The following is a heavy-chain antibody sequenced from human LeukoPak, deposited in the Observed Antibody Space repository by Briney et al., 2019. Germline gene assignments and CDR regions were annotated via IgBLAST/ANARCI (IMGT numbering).Heavy chain of an antibody. J-gene: IGHJ6*02. Sequence: SVKVSCKTSGGTFSSSAITWVRQAPGQGLEWIGRIIPVLNITSYAQKFQGRVTITADTSTSTVYMELSSLRSEETAVYYCARDQGLTAPPPYGLDVWGQGTTVIVSS. V-gene: IGHV1-69*04. D-gene: IGHD4/OR15-4a*01. CDR3: ARDQGLTAPPPYGLDV. CDR2: IIPVLNIT. CDR1: GGTFSSSA.